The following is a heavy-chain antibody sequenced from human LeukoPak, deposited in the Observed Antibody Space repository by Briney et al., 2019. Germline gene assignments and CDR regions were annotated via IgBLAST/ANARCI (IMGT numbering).Heavy chain of an antibody. Sequence: ASVKVSCKASGYSSTNYGISWVRQAPGQGLEWMGWINPNSGGTNYAQKFQGRVTMTRDTSISTAYMELSRLRSDDTAVYYCAIYNWFDPWGQGTLVTVSS. CDR2: INPNSGGT. CDR3: AIYNWFDP. CDR1: GYSSTNYG. J-gene: IGHJ5*02. V-gene: IGHV1-2*02.